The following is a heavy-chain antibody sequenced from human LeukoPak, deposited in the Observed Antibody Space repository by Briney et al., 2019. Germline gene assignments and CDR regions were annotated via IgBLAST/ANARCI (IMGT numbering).Heavy chain of an antibody. Sequence: GGSLRLSCAASGFTFSSYSMNWVRQAPGEGLEWVSSISSSSSYIYYADSVKGRFTISRDNAKNSLYLQMNSLRAEVTAVDYCARGGGATPFDYWGQGTLVTVSS. D-gene: IGHD1-26*01. CDR2: ISSSSSYI. CDR1: GFTFSSYS. CDR3: ARGGGATPFDY. V-gene: IGHV3-21*01. J-gene: IGHJ4*02.